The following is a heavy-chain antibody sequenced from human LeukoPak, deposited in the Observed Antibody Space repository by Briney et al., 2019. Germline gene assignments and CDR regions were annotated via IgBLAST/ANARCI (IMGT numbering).Heavy chain of an antibody. V-gene: IGHV5-51*01. J-gene: IGHJ4*02. D-gene: IGHD2-15*01. Sequence: GESLKISCKGSGYSSTSYWIGWVRQMPGKGLEWMGIIYPSDSDTRYSPSFQGQVTISADKSISTAYLQWSSLKASDTAMYYCARGAHCSGGSCYPEGDYWGQGTLVTVSS. CDR3: ARGAHCSGGSCYPEGDY. CDR1: GYSSTSYW. CDR2: IYPSDSDT.